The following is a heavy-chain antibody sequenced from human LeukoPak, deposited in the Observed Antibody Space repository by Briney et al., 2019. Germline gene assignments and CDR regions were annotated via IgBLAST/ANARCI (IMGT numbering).Heavy chain of an antibody. CDR3: ASPRGY. Sequence: PSETLSLTCAVYGGSFSGYYWSWIRQPPGKGLEWIGEINHSGSTNYNPSLKSRVTISVDTSKNQFSLKLSSVTAADTAVYYCASPRGYWGQGTLVTVSS. V-gene: IGHV4-34*01. CDR2: INHSGST. J-gene: IGHJ4*02. CDR1: GGSFSGYY.